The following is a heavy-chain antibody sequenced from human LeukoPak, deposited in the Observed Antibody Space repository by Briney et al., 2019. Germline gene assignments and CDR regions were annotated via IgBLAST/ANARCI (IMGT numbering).Heavy chain of an antibody. J-gene: IGHJ4*02. CDR2: ISAYNGDT. Sequence: ASVKVSCKASGYTFTSYGISWVRQAPGQGLEWMGWISAYNGDTKYAQRYQGRVTLTTDTSTGTSYMELRSLRYDDTAVYYCAGDYRARVGRHSDLGGECDYWGQGTLVTVSS. D-gene: IGHD1-26*01. CDR1: GYTFTSYG. V-gene: IGHV1-18*01. CDR3: AGDYRARVGRHSDLGGECDY.